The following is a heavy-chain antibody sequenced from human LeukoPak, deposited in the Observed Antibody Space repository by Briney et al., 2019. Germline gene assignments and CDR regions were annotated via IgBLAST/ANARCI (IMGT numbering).Heavy chain of an antibody. CDR2: IWSDENKK. J-gene: IGHJ4*02. CDR1: GFTFSRYG. Sequence: PGGSLRLSCATSGFTFSRYGMHWVRLAPGKGLEWVAVIWSDENKKYYADSVKGRFTISRDNSKNTLYLQMNSLRAEDTAVYYCATDRGGAPFDYWGQGTLVTVSS. CDR3: ATDRGGAPFDY. V-gene: IGHV3-33*01. D-gene: IGHD3-10*01.